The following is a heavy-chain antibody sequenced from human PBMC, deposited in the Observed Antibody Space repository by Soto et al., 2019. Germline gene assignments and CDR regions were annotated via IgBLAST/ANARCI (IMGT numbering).Heavy chain of an antibody. Sequence: QVQLQESGPGLVKPSETLSLTCTVSGGSVSSGSYYWSWIRQPPGKGLEWIGYIYYSGSTNYNPSLKSRVTISVDTSKNQFSLKLSSVTAADTAVYYCASALDPRPDYFQHWGQGTLVTVSS. CDR3: ASALDPRPDYFQH. CDR1: GGSVSSGSYY. CDR2: IYYSGST. V-gene: IGHV4-61*01. J-gene: IGHJ1*01.